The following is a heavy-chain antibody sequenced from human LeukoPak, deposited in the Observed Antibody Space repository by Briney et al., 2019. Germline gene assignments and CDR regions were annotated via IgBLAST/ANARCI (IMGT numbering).Heavy chain of an antibody. J-gene: IGHJ4*02. Sequence: ASVKVSCKASGGTFSSYAISWVRQAPGQGLEWMGGIIPIFGTTNYAQKFQGRVTITADKSTSTAYMELSSLRFEDTAVYYCARGAIRLLLFGDSGRKSKTYFDYWGQGTLVTVSS. CDR2: IIPIFGTT. CDR1: GGTFSSYA. CDR3: ARGAIRLLLFGDSGRKSKTYFDY. V-gene: IGHV1-69*06. D-gene: IGHD3-10*01.